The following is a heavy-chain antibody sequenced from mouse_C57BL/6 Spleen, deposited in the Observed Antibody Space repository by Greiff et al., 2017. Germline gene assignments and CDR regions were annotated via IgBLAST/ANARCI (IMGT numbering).Heavy chain of an antibody. CDR3: ARSLGGGYFDY. D-gene: IGHD4-1*01. Sequence: QVQLQQSGPELVKPGASVKISCKASGYAFSSSWMNWVKQRPGKGLEWIGRIYPGDGDTNYNGKFKGKATLTADKSSSTAYMQLSSLTSEDSAVYFCARSLGGGYFDYWGQGTTLTVSS. J-gene: IGHJ2*01. V-gene: IGHV1-82*01. CDR1: GYAFSSSW. CDR2: IYPGDGDT.